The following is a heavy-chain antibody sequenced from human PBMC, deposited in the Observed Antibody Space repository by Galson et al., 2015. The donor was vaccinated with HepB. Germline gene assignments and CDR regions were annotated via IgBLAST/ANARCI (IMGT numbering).Heavy chain of an antibody. J-gene: IGHJ4*02. CDR2: ISYDGSNK. D-gene: IGHD3/OR15-3a*01. V-gene: IGHV3-30*18. CDR1: GFTFSSYG. CDR3: AKDYRGYDFWSGPDY. Sequence: SLRLSCAASGFTFSSYGMHWVRQAPGKGLEWVAVISYDGSNKYYADSVKGRFTISRDSSKNTLYLQMNSLRAEDTAVYYCAKDYRGYDFWSGPDYWGQGTLVTVSS.